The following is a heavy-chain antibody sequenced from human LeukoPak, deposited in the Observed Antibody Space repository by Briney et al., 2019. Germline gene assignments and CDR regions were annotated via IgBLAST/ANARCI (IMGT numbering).Heavy chain of an antibody. CDR3: VGEAPGY. V-gene: IGHV3-7*01. D-gene: IGHD2-2*01. CDR1: GFSFTSYW. J-gene: IGHJ4*02. CDR2: ISEDGSVK. Sequence: GGSLRLPCAASGFSFTSYWMTWIRQAPEKGLEWVAHISEDGSVKYYVDSVKGRFTISRDNAKNSVYLQMNDLRVDDTAVYYCVGEAPGYWGQGALVTVSS.